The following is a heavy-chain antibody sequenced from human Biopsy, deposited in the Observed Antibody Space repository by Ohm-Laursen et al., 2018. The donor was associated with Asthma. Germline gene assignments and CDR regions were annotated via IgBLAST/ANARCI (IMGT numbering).Heavy chain of an antibody. CDR2: INPNPGHT. CDR3: AGERAGVGVGAEGNWFDH. CDR1: GYTFRSYS. D-gene: IGHD3-3*01. J-gene: IGHJ5*02. V-gene: IGHV1-18*04. Sequence: ASVNVSCKASGYTFRSYSITWVRQAPGQGLEWMGWINPNPGHTQYAQKFQGRVTMTTDTSTSTAYLELRSLRSDDTAVYYCAGERAGVGVGAEGNWFDHWGQGTRVTVSS.